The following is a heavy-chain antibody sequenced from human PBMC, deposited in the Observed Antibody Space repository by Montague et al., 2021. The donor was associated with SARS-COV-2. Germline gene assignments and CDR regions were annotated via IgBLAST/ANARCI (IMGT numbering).Heavy chain of an antibody. J-gene: IGHJ4*02. V-gene: IGHV3-23*01. CDR3: AKGDSSGYYHVLV. D-gene: IGHD3-22*01. CDR2: ISGSGGTT. Sequence: SLRLSCAASGFTFSSYAMSWVRQAPGKGLEWVSAISGSGGTTYYADSVKGRFTISRDNSKNTLYLQMNSLSAEDTAVYYCAKGDSSGYYHVLVWGQGTLVTVSS. CDR1: GFTFSSYA.